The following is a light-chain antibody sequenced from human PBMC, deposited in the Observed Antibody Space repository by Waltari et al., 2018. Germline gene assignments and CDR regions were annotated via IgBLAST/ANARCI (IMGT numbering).Light chain of an antibody. CDR3: MQGTHWPYT. V-gene: IGKV2-30*02. J-gene: IGKJ2*01. CDR1: QSLVHSDGNTY. CDR2: QGS. Sequence: DVVMTQSPLSLPVTLGQPASISCRSSQSLVHSDGNTYLHWFQQRPGQCHMRLIYQGSNRDSGVPDRFSGSGSGTDFTLKISRVEAEDVGVYYCMQGTHWPYTFGQGTKLEIK.